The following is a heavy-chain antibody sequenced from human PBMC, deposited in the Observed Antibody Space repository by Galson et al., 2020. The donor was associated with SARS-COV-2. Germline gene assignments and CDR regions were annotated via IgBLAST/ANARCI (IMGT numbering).Heavy chain of an antibody. CDR2: IYWNDDK. Sequence: ESGPTLVKPTQTLTLTCTFSGLSLTTSGVGVGWIRQPPGKALEWLSLIYWNDDKRYSPSLKGRLTITKDTSKNQVVLTMTNMDPVDTATYFCAHSAASSLTIFGVVIVSDYFDYGGQGTLVTVSS. D-gene: IGHD3-3*01. V-gene: IGHV2-5*01. J-gene: IGHJ4*02. CDR1: GLSLTTSGVG. CDR3: AHSAASSLTIFGVVIVSDYFDY.